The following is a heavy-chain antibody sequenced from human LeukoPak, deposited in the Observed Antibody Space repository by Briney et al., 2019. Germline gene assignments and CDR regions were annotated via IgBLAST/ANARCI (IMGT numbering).Heavy chain of an antibody. CDR1: GFTFSSYA. CDR3: ARDPQVRSDPLDY. D-gene: IGHD1-14*01. CDR2: ISYDGSNK. J-gene: IGHJ4*02. V-gene: IGHV3-30-3*01. Sequence: GGSLRLSCAASGFTFSSYAMHWVRQAPGKGLEWVAVISYDGSNKYYADSVKGRFTISRDDSKNTLYLQMNSLRAEDTAVYYCARDPQVRSDPLDYWGQGTLVTVSS.